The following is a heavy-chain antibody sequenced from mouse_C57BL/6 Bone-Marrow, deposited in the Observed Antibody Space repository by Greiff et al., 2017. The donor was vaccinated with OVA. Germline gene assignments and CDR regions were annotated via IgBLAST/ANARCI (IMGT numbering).Heavy chain of an antibody. CDR2: ISNLAYSI. J-gene: IGHJ1*03. V-gene: IGHV5-15*01. Sequence: VQLQQSGGGLVQPGGSLKLSCAASGFTFSDYGMAWVRQAPRKGPEWVAFISNLAYSIYYADTVTGRFTISRENAKNTLYLEMSSLRSEDTAMYYCARFYYGSSYWYFDVWGTGTTVTVSS. CDR1: GFTFSDYG. D-gene: IGHD1-1*01. CDR3: ARFYYGSSYWYFDV.